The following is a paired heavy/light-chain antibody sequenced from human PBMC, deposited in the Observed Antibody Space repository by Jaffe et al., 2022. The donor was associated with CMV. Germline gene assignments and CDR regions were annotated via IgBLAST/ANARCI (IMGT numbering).Heavy chain of an antibody. CDR3: ARSVVPATYPHYYYYGMDV. J-gene: IGHJ6*02. CDR2: ITWDSSTA. D-gene: IGHD2-2*01. V-gene: IGHV3-43*01. CDR1: GFAFDDYT. Sequence: EQLVESGGLVIQPGGSLRLSCTTSGFAFDDYTMHWVRQAPGKGLEWVSIITWDSSTAYYAESVKGRFTISRDNSKNSLYLQMNSLRSEDTALYYCARSVVPATYPHYYYYGMDVWGQGTTVTVAS.
Light chain of an antibody. J-gene: IGLJ3*02. CDR1: RSNIGVNP. CDR3: AVWDDFLNGQV. V-gene: IGLV1-44*01. CDR2: NTD. Sequence: QSVLTQSPSASGAPGQRVTIFCSGRRSNIGVNPVNWYQQLPGSAPKLLVYNTDQRPSGVPDRFSGSKSGTSASLAISGLQSGDEAVYYCAVWDDFLNGQVFGGGTKVTVL.